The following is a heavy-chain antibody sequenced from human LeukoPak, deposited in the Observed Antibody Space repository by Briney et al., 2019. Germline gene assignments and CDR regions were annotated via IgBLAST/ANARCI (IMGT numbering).Heavy chain of an antibody. CDR1: GFTFDDYG. CDR3: AKRSGYCSGGSCYSSPGYYFDY. J-gene: IGHJ4*02. Sequence: PGGSLRLSCAASGFTFDDYGMSWVRQAPGKGLEWVSGINWNGGSTGYADSVKGRFTISRDNAKNSLYLQMNSLRAEDTALYYCAKRSGYCSGGSCYSSPGYYFDYWGQGTLVTVSS. CDR2: INWNGGST. V-gene: IGHV3-20*04. D-gene: IGHD2-15*01.